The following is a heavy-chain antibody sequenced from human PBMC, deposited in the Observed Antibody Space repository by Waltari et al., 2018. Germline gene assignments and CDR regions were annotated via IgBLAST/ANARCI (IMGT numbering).Heavy chain of an antibody. D-gene: IGHD3-10*01. Sequence: QVQLHQWGGGLLKPSETLSLTCAVSGDSFSGYHWNWIRKSPEKGLEWIGEIDHDGSTYYNPAVKSRVTMSVDRVKKRFSLEMTSVTAADTAVYYCARGITHYYASGLNWFDSWGQGNLATVSS. CDR2: IDHDGST. CDR3: ARGITHYYASGLNWFDS. CDR1: GDSFSGYH. V-gene: IGHV4-34*01. J-gene: IGHJ5*01.